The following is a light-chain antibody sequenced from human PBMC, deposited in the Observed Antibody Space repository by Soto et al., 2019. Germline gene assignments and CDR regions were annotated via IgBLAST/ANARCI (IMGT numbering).Light chain of an antibody. CDR2: RAS. V-gene: IGKV1-5*03. CDR3: QQYNSYSRT. J-gene: IGKJ1*01. CDR1: QSISHW. Sequence: DIQMTQSPSTHSASVGDRVTITCRASQSISHWLAWYQQKPGKAPKLLIYRASNLETGVPSRFSGSGSGTEFTLTISSLQPDDFATYYCQQYNSYSRTFGQGTKVDI.